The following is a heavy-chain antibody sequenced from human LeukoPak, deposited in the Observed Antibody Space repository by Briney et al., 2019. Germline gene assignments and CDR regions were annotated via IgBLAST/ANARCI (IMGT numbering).Heavy chain of an antibody. CDR2: IYYSEST. Sequence: SETLSLTCTVSGGSVSSGSYYWSWIRQPPGKGLEWIGYIYYSESTNYNPSLKSRVTISVDTSKNHFSLRLSSVTAADTAVYYCARASIVGATPAHFDYWGQGTLVTVSS. CDR1: GGSVSSGSYY. J-gene: IGHJ4*02. D-gene: IGHD1-26*01. CDR3: ARASIVGATPAHFDY. V-gene: IGHV4-61*03.